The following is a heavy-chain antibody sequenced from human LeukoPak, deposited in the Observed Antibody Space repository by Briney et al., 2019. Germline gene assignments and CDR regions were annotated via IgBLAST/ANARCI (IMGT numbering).Heavy chain of an antibody. J-gene: IGHJ4*02. D-gene: IGHD4-17*01. CDR3: AGSPTGLRKRNDF. V-gene: IGHV1-8*01. Sequence: ASVTVSCKTSGYTFTSDDINWVRQATGQGLEWMGWMNPNSGNTGYAQKFQGRVTMTRNTSISTAYMELSSLRSEDTAIYYCAGSPTGLRKRNDFWGQGTLVTVSS. CDR1: GYTFTSDD. CDR2: MNPNSGNT.